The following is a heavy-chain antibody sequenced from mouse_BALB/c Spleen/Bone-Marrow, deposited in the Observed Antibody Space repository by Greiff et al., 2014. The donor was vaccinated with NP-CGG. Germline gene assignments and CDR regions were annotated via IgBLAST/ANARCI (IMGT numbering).Heavy chain of an antibody. D-gene: IGHD1-1*01. V-gene: IGHV14-3*02. CDR2: IDPANGNT. CDR3: AAYYYGSSQLAY. Sequence: EVMLVESGAELVKPGASVKLSCTASGFNIKDTYMHWVKQRPEQGLEWIGRIDPANGNTKYDPKFQGKATITADTSSNTAYLQLSSLTSEDTAVYYCAAYYYGSSQLAYWGQGTLVTVSA. CDR1: GFNIKDTY. J-gene: IGHJ3*01.